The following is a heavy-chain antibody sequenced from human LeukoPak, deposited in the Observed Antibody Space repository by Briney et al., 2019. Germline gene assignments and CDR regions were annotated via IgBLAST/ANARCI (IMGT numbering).Heavy chain of an antibody. CDR2: ITTSDGNT. J-gene: IGHJ4*02. Sequence: GGSLRPSCAASGFTFSSYTMSWVRQAPGKGLEWVSTITTSDGNTYYADSVKGRFTVSRDNSKNTLFLQVNSLRAEDTAVYYCAKDGGLWVSAHWGDSWGRGTLVTVS. CDR3: AKDGGLWVSAHWGDS. V-gene: IGHV3-23*01. D-gene: IGHD7-27*01. CDR1: GFTFSSYT.